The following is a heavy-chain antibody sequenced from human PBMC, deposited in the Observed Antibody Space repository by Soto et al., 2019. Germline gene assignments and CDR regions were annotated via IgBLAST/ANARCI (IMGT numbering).Heavy chain of an antibody. V-gene: IGHV4-39*01. CDR3: ANLYSYGSHYFDY. Sequence: SETLSLTCTVSGGSISSSSYYWGWIRQPPGKGLEWIGSIHYSGSTYYNPSLKSRVTISVDTSKNQFSLKLSSVTAADTAVYYCANLYSYGSHYFDYWGQGTLVTVSS. D-gene: IGHD5-18*01. CDR1: GGSISSSSYY. CDR2: IHYSGST. J-gene: IGHJ4*02.